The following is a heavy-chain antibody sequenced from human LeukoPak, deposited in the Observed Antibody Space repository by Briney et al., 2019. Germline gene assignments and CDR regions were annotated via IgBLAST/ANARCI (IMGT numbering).Heavy chain of an antibody. D-gene: IGHD7-27*01. J-gene: IGHJ5*01. V-gene: IGHV3-7*01. CDR2: IDQDGSDK. Sequence: PGGSLRLSCAASGFTFTNYWMTWVRQAPGKGLEWVASIDQDGSDKFSVDSVKGRFTISRDNAKNSMYLQMKSLKVEDTAVYYCARSALGWLDSWGQGALVTVSS. CDR1: GFTFTNYW. CDR3: ARSALGWLDS.